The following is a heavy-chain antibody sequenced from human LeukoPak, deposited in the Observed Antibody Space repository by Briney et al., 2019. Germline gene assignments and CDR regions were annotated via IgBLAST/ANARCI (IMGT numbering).Heavy chain of an antibody. CDR3: VTDGLERFGDRDNSYYYGMDV. CDR2: FDPEDGET. V-gene: IGHV1-24*01. CDR1: GYILSELS. Sequence: ASVKVSCKVSGYILSELSMHWVRQAPGKGLEWMGGFDPEDGETIYAQKFQGRVTMTEDTSTDTAYVELSSLRSEDTAVYYCVTDGLERFGDRDNSYYYGMDVWGQGTTVTVSS. D-gene: IGHD3-10*01. J-gene: IGHJ6*02.